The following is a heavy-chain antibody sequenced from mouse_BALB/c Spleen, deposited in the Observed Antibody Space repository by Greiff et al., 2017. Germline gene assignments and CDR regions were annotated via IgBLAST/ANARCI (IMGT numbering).Heavy chain of an antibody. CDR3: ARDRVGHWYFDV. D-gene: IGHD1-1*02. J-gene: IGHJ1*01. Sequence: EVQGVESGGGLVKPGGSLKLSCAASGFTFSDYYMYWVRQTPEKRLEWVATISDGGSYTYYPDSVKGRFTISRDNAKNNLYLQMSSLKSEDTAMYYCARDRVGHWYFDVWGAGTTVTVSS. CDR2: ISDGGSYT. V-gene: IGHV5-4*02. CDR1: GFTFSDYY.